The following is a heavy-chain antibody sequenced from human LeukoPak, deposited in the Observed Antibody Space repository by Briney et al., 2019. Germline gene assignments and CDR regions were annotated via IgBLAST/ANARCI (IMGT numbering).Heavy chain of an antibody. CDR1: GGSISSGDYY. J-gene: IGHJ3*02. V-gene: IGHV4-30-4*01. CDR3: ARLSMDPAHGAFDI. Sequence: SQTLSLTCTVSGGSISSGDYYWSWIRQPPGKGLEWIGYIYYSGSTYYNPSLKSRVTISVDTSKNQFSLKLSSVTAADTAVYYCARLSMDPAHGAFDIWGQGTMVTVSS. D-gene: IGHD2-8*01. CDR2: IYYSGST.